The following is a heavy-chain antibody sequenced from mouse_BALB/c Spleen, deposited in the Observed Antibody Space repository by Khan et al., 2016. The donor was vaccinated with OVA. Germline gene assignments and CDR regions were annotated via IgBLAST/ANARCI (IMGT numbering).Heavy chain of an antibody. Sequence: VKLLESGAELARPGASVKMSCKASGYTFTSYTIHWIKQRPGQGLEWIGYINPSNGYTNYNQKFKDQATLTTDKSYTTAYLQLSSLTSDDSAVYDCVRCGTDHRNDGWFAYWGQGTLVTVSA. CDR3: VRCGTDHRNDGWFAY. V-gene: IGHV1-4*01. CDR2: INPSNGYT. D-gene: IGHD2-14*01. J-gene: IGHJ3*01. CDR1: GYTFTSYT.